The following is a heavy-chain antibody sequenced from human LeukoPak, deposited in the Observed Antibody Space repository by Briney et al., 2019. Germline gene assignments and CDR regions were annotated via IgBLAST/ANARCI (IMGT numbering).Heavy chain of an antibody. V-gene: IGHV1-69*04. CDR1: GGTFSSYA. CDR2: IIPILGIA. D-gene: IGHD6-6*01. J-gene: IGHJ4*02. CDR3: ASLLEYSSSSRDDY. Sequence: GASVKVSCKASGGTFSSYAISWVRQAPGQVLVWMGRIIPILGIANYAQKFQGRVTITADKSTSTAYMELSSLRSEDTAVYYCASLLEYSSSSRDDYWGQGTLVTVSS.